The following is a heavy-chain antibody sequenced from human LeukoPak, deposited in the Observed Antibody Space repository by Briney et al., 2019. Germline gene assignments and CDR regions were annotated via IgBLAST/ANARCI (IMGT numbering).Heavy chain of an antibody. J-gene: IGHJ4*02. CDR2: IYYSGST. D-gene: IGHD3-3*01. CDR1: GGSISSYY. CDR3: ARVGGAIFSSGSYLDY. V-gene: IGHV4-59*01. Sequence: KPSETLSLTCTVSGGSISSYYWSWIRQPPGKGLEWIGYIYYSGSTNYNPSLKSRVTISVDTSKNQFSLKLSSVTAADTAVYYCARVGGAIFSSGSYLDYWGQGTLVTVSS.